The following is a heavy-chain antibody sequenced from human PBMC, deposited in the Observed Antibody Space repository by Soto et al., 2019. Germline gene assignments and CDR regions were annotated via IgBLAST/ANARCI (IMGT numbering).Heavy chain of an antibody. CDR2: ISSDGSNK. J-gene: IGHJ4*02. CDR3: AAGLYFFDY. V-gene: IGHV3-30*03. CDR1: GFSFTSYG. D-gene: IGHD6-13*01. Sequence: SLRLSCAASGFSFTSYGMHWVRQAPGKGLDWVALISSDGSNKYYPDSVKGRFTISRDNSKNTLYLQMNSLRSDDTAVYYCAAGLYFFDYCGQGTLVTVSS.